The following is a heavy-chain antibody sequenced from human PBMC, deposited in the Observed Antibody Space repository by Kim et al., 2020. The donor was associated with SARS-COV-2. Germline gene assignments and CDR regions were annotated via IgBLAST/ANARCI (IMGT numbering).Heavy chain of an antibody. V-gene: IGHV4-38-2*02. Sequence: SETLSLTCTVSGYSISSGYYWGWIRQPPGKGLEWIGSIYHSGSTYYNPSLKSRVTISVDTSKNQFSLKLSSVTAADTAVYYFARSRSVVVTAGLWEYWGQGTLVTVSS. CDR1: GYSISSGYY. J-gene: IGHJ4*02. CDR3: ARSRSVVVTAGLWEY. CDR2: IYHSGST. D-gene: IGHD2-21*02.